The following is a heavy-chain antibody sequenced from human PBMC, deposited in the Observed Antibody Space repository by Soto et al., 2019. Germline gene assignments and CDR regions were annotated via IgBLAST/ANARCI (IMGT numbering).Heavy chain of an antibody. CDR2: IKHDTSEA. J-gene: IGHJ4*02. V-gene: IGHV3-7*03. Sequence: DVQLVESGGGLVQPGRSLRLSCAASGFKFSDYWMSWVRQAPGKGLEWVGNIKHDTSEAHYADSVQGRFTITRDNIKTFLFLQMNGLRSDDTASYYCARDGLLFSGPYRPARFDYWGLGTLVTVSS. D-gene: IGHD3-16*02. CDR3: ARDGLLFSGPYRPARFDY. CDR1: GFKFSDYW.